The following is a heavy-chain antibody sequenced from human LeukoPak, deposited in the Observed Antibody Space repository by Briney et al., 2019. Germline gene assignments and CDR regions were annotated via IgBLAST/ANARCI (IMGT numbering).Heavy chain of an antibody. J-gene: IGHJ4*02. CDR1: GYTFTSYD. Sequence: ASVEVSCQAAGYTFTSYDISWVRQAPGQGLERMGWISVYDGRTNYAQKLQGRVTMTTDTSTSTAYMELRSLRSDDTAVYYCARDPITATGRRYFDYWGQGTLVTVSS. CDR3: ARDPITATGRRYFDY. CDR2: ISVYDGRT. D-gene: IGHD6-13*01. V-gene: IGHV1-18*01.